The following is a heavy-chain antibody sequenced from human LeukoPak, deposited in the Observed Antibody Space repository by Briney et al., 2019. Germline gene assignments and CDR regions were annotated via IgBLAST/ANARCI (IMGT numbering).Heavy chain of an antibody. V-gene: IGHV3-48*04. Sequence: GGSLRLSCAASGLSVSSNNMHWVRQAPGGSLEWVAYISAGSGTIFSADSLKGRFTISRDNARESLFLQMNSLRAKDTAVYYCTRDLGLRRMIWGRGTLVLVSS. CDR3: TRDLGLRRMI. CDR1: GLSVSSNN. CDR2: ISAGSGTI. J-gene: IGHJ2*01.